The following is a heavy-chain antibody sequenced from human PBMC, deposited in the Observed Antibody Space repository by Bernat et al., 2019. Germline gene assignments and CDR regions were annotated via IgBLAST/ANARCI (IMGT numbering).Heavy chain of an antibody. CDR3: ARLNIVATTFDY. D-gene: IGHD5-12*01. J-gene: IGHJ4*02. CDR2: ISSSSSYI. V-gene: IGHV3-21*01. CDR1: GFTFSSYS. Sequence: EVQLVESGGGLVKPGGSLRLSCAASGFTFSSYSMNWVRQAPGKGLEWVSSISSSSSYIYYADSVKGRFTISRDNAKNSLYLQMNSLRAEDTAVYYCARLNIVATTFDYWGQGTLVTVSS.